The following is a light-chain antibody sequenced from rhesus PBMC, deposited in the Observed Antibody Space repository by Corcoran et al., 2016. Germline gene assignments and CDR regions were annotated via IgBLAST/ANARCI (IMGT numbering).Light chain of an antibody. CDR3: LQHNSYPLT. V-gene: IGKV1-28*02. CDR1: QGISSY. J-gene: IGKJ4*01. CDR2: DAS. Sequence: DIQMTQSPSSLSASVGDTVTITCRASQGISSYLNWFQQKPGKAPKLLIYDASSLESGVPSSFSGSGTGTDFTLTCSSLQPEDFATYYCLQHNSYPLTFGGGTKVEIK.